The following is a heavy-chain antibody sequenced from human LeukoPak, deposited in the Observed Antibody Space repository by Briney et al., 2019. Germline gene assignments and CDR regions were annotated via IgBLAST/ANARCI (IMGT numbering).Heavy chain of an antibody. CDR1: GFTFSSYG. D-gene: IGHD5-12*01. V-gene: IGHV3-23*01. CDR2: ISGSVVST. Sequence: GGSLRLSCAASGFTFSSYGMTWVRQAPGKGLEWVSAISGSVVSTYYADSVKGRFTISRDNSRSTLYLQMNSLRAEDTAVYYCAKVSDIGSYYYYYMDVWGKGTTVTISS. CDR3: AKVSDIGSYYYYYMDV. J-gene: IGHJ6*03.